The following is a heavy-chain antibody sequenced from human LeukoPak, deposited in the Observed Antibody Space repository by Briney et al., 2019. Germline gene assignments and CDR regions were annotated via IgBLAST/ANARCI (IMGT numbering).Heavy chain of an antibody. D-gene: IGHD1-1*01. CDR2: IDPSDSYT. V-gene: IGHV5-10-1*01. CDR3: FTSAGTEPYFDY. CDR1: GYSFTSYW. J-gene: IGHJ4*02. Sequence: GESLKISCKGSGYSFTSYWISWVRQMPGKGLEWMGRIDPSDSYTNYGPSFQGHVTISADKSISTAYVQWSSLKASDTAMYYCFTSAGTEPYFDYWGQGTLVTVSS.